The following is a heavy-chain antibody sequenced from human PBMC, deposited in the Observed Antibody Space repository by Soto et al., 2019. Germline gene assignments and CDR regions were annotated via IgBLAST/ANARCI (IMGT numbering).Heavy chain of an antibody. V-gene: IGHV4-31*03. CDR2: IYYSGST. Sequence: SETLSLTCTVSGGSISSGGYYWSWIRQHPGKGLEWIGYIYYSGSTYYNPSLKSRVTISVDTSKNQFSLKLSSVTAAHTAVYYCARDGGYCSGGSCLRPTVGPVHWFDLWGQGTLVTVSS. J-gene: IGHJ5*02. D-gene: IGHD2-15*01. CDR1: GGSISSGGYY. CDR3: ARDGGYCSGGSCLRPTVGPVHWFDL.